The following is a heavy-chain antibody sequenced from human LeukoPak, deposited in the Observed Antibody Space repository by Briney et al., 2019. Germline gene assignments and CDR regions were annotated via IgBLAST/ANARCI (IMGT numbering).Heavy chain of an antibody. CDR2: ISSSSSTI. Sequence: SGGSLRLSCAASGFTFSSYSMNWVRQAPGKGLEWVSYISSSSSTIYYADSVKGRFTISRDNAKNSLYLQMNSLRAEDTAVYYCARIKYSYGYEPSHFDYWGQGTLVTVSS. J-gene: IGHJ4*02. D-gene: IGHD5-18*01. V-gene: IGHV3-48*04. CDR1: GFTFSSYS. CDR3: ARIKYSYGYEPSHFDY.